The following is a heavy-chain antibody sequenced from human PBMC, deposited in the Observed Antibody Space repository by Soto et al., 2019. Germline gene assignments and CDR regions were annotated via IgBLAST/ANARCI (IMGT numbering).Heavy chain of an antibody. CDR2: INPDGSGE. V-gene: IGHV3-7*04. Sequence: GGSLRLSCAASGFNFGGSWMTWVRQALGKGLEWLAKINPDGSGEYYVDSVKGRFTISRDNAKSSLFFQMHSLRDEGTAVYFCAREHYFGLDYWGQGTLVTVSS. J-gene: IGHJ4*02. CDR1: GFNFGGSW. D-gene: IGHD1-26*01. CDR3: AREHYFGLDY.